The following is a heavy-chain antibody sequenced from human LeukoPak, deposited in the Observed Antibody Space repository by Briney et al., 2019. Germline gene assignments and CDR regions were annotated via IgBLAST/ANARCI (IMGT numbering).Heavy chain of an antibody. CDR2: IYYSGSA. V-gene: IGHV4-39*01. Sequence: PSETLSLTCTVSGDSVRSSSFYWGWIRQPPGKGLEWIGSIYYSGSANYNPSLKSRVTISVDTSKNQFSLKLNSVTAADTAVYYCARYYGPWGQGTLVTVSS. CDR3: ARYYGP. D-gene: IGHD3-16*01. CDR1: GDSVRSSSFY. J-gene: IGHJ5*02.